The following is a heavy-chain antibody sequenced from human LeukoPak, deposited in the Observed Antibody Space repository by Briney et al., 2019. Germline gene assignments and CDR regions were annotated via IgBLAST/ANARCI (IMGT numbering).Heavy chain of an antibody. V-gene: IGHV3-23*01. D-gene: IGHD2-15*01. CDR2: ISGSGGTT. J-gene: IGHJ4*02. CDR1: GFTFGSYA. Sequence: PGGSLRLSCAASGFTFGSYAMAWVRQAPGKGLDWVSGISGSGGTTYYTDSVKGRLTISRDNSKNTVYLQMDSLRAEDTAVYYCAEFSLVVMIASAVCDYWGQGTLVTVSS. CDR3: AEFSLVVMIASAVCDY.